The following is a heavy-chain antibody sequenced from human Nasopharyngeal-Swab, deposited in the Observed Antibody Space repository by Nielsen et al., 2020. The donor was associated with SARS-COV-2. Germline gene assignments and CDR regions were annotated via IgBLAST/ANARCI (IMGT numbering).Heavy chain of an antibody. D-gene: IGHD6-19*01. CDR3: ATASPWIAVAGTLYFDY. CDR2: IIPIFGTA. V-gene: IGHV1-69*06. J-gene: IGHJ4*02. Sequence: SVKVSCKASGGTFSSYAISWVRQAPGQGLEWMGGIIPIFGTANYAQKFQGRVTMTEDTSTDTAYMELSSLRSEDTAVYHCATASPWIAVAGTLYFDYWGQGTLVTVSS. CDR1: GGTFSSYA.